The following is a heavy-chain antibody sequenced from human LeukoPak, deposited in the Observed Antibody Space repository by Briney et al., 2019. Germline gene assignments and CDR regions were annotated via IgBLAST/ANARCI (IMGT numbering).Heavy chain of an antibody. CDR1: GFTFSSYA. Sequence: GGSLRLSCAASGFTFSSYAMSWVRQAPGKGLEWVSAISGSGGSTYYADSVKGRFTISRDNSKNTLYLQMNSLRAEDTAVYYCAKGVRYPSFSGWYDYFDYWGQGTLVSVSS. D-gene: IGHD6-19*01. CDR2: ISGSGGST. CDR3: AKGVRYPSFSGWYDYFDY. J-gene: IGHJ4*02. V-gene: IGHV3-23*01.